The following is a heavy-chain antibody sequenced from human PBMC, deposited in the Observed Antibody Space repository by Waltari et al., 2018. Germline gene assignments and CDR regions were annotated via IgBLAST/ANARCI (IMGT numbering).Heavy chain of an antibody. CDR3: ARDVVDSNYWEGYFDL. D-gene: IGHD1-1*01. Sequence: VQLVQSGAEVKKPGSSLKVSCKTAGGTFSSYGISWVRQAPGQGLEWVGRIIPLLGVTNYAQQLLGRVTMTADKSTNTAYMELSSLRSEDTAVYYCARDVVDSNYWEGYFDLWGRGTLVAVSS. V-gene: IGHV1-69*04. CDR1: GGTFSSYG. J-gene: IGHJ2*01. CDR2: IIPLLGVT.